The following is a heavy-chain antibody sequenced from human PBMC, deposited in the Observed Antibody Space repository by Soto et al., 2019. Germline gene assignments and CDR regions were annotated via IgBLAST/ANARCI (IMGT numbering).Heavy chain of an antibody. CDR3: ARAFFYYYDSSGHFIDP. Sequence: ASLKVSCKASGYTFTSYAMHWVRQAPGQRLEWMGWINAGNGNTKYSQKFQGRVTITRDTSASTAYMELSSLRSEDTAVYYCARAFFYYYDSSGHFIDPWGQGTLVTVSS. CDR2: INAGNGNT. V-gene: IGHV1-3*01. D-gene: IGHD3-22*01. J-gene: IGHJ5*01. CDR1: GYTFTSYA.